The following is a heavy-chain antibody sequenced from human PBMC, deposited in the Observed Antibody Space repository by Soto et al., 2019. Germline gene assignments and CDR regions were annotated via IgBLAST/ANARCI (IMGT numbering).Heavy chain of an antibody. D-gene: IGHD2-15*01. CDR3: ARRECSGGTCSFDP. V-gene: IGHV4-39*01. CDR2: IHYTGST. Sequence: SETLSLTCSVSDDSISSSNYYRAWIRQPPGKGLEWIGSIHYTGSTYYNPSLKSRVTISVDTSKNQFSLKLTSVSAADTAVYYCARRECSGGTCSFDPWGQGTLVTVSS. J-gene: IGHJ5*02. CDR1: DDSISSSNYY.